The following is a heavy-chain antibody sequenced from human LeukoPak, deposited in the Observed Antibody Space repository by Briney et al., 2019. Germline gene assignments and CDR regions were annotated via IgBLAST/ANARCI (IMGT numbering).Heavy chain of an antibody. J-gene: IGHJ4*02. CDR1: GFTFSSYA. Sequence: GGSLRLSCAASGFTFSSYAMHWVRQAPGKGLEWVAVISYDGSNKYYADSVKGRFTISRDNSKNTVLLEMNSLKAEDTALYYCARSEHIVVVTSTPASYWGQGTLVTVSS. V-gene: IGHV3-30-3*01. CDR2: ISYDGSNK. CDR3: ARSEHIVVVTSTPASY. D-gene: IGHD2-21*02.